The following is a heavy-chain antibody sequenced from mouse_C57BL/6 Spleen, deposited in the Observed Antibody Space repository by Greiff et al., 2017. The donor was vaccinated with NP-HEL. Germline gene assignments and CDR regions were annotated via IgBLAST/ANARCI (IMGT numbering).Heavy chain of an antibody. CDR1: GYTFTDYY. CDR3: ARYLAHYAMDY. CDR2: INPNNGGT. V-gene: IGHV1-26*01. D-gene: IGHD6-1*01. Sequence: EVQLQQSGPELVKPGASVKISCKASGYTFTDYYMNWVKQSHGKSLEWIGDINPNNGGTSYNQKFKGKATLTVDKSSSTAYMELRSLTSEDSAVYYCARYLAHYAMDYWGQGTSVTVSS. J-gene: IGHJ4*01.